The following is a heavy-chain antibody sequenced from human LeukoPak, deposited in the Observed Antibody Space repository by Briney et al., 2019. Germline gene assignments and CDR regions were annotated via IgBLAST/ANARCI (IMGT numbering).Heavy chain of an antibody. CDR2: INPNSGGT. CDR1: GYTFTGYY. Sequence: ASVKASCKASGYTFTGYYMHWVRQAPGQGLEWMGWINPNSGGTNYAQKFQGRVTMTRDTSISTAYMELSRLRSDDTAVYYCARASYPRDAFDIWGQGTMVTVSS. V-gene: IGHV1-2*02. D-gene: IGHD3-16*01. CDR3: ARASYPRDAFDI. J-gene: IGHJ3*02.